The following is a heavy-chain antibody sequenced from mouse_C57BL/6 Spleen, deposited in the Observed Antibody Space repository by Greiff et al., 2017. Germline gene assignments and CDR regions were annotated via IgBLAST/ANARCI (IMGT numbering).Heavy chain of an antibody. CDR3: ARRRGDGDFSYAMDY. CDR1: GYTFTSYW. CDR2: IDPSDSYT. V-gene: IGHV1-69*01. Sequence: VQLQQPGAELVMPGASVKLSCKASGYTFTSYWMHWVKQRPGQGLEWIGEIDPSDSYTNYKQKFKGKSTLTVDKSSSTAYMQLSSLTSEDSAVYYCARRRGDGDFSYAMDYWGQGTSVTVSS. J-gene: IGHJ4*01.